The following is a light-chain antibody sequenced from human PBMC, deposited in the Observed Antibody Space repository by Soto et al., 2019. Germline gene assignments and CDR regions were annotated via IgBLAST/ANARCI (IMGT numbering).Light chain of an antibody. CDR3: TSYAGTYSFFYV. CDR1: SSDVGAYNY. J-gene: IGLJ1*01. CDR2: EVS. V-gene: IGLV2-8*01. Sequence: QSVLTQPPSASGSPGQSVTISFTGTSSDVGAYNYVSWYQQLPGKAPKLIIYEVSKRPSGVPDRFSGSKSGNTASLTVSGLQAEDEADYYCTSYAGTYSFFYVFGTGTKLNVL.